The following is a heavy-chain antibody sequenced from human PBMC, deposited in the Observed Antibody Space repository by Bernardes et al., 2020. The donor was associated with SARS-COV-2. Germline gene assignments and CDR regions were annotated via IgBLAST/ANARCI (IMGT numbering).Heavy chain of an antibody. Sequence: SLRLSCAASGFTFSSNGMTWVRQAPGKGLEWVSAIGGSGESTYYADSVKGRFTISRDNSKDTLYLQMNSLRAEDTAVYFCVKGSTGYNYDWGQGILVTVSS. CDR1: GFTFSSNG. D-gene: IGHD5-18*01. CDR2: IGGSGEST. J-gene: IGHJ4*02. CDR3: VKGSTGYNYD. V-gene: IGHV3-23*01.